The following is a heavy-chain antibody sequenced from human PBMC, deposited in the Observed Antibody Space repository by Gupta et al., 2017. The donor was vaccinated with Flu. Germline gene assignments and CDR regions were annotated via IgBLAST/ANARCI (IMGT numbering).Heavy chain of an antibody. CDR3: ARERFCSTAGCYRWFDP. Sequence: QEKLVQSGAEVREPGASVKVSCEASGYTFTAYYIHWVRQAPGQGLEWVGRINPHSHSTNYEQKFQGRVTLTMDTSINTVYMDLSRPRSDDTAVYYCARERFCSTAGCYRWFDPWGQGTLVTVSS. V-gene: IGHV1-2*06. CDR2: INPHSHST. CDR1: GYTFTAYY. J-gene: IGHJ5*02. D-gene: IGHD2-2*02.